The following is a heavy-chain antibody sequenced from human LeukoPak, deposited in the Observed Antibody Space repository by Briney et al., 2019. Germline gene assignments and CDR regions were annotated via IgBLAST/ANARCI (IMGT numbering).Heavy chain of an antibody. CDR3: AKDAGVDIVVAPAHGMDV. CDR2: ISGSGGST. D-gene: IGHD2-2*01. Sequence: GGSLRLSCAASGFTFTTYAMSWVRQAPGKGLEWVSGISGSGGSTYYADSVKGRFTISRDYSKNTLYLQMNSLRAEDTAVYYCAKDAGVDIVVAPAHGMDVWGQGTTVIVSS. CDR1: GFTFTTYA. V-gene: IGHV3-23*01. J-gene: IGHJ6*02.